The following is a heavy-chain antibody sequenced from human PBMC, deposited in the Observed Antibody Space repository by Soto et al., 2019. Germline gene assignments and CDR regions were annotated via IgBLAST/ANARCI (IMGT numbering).Heavy chain of an antibody. CDR1: GFTFSRYP. CDR3: ARGSSFDF. V-gene: IGHV3-23*01. Sequence: PGGSLRLSCAASGFTFSRYPMSWVRQAPGEGLEWVSTISGSGATTYYADSVKGRFTISRDISKDTLYLQLNSLRVEDTAVYYCARGSSFDFWGQGTLVTVSS. J-gene: IGHJ4*02. CDR2: ISGSGATT.